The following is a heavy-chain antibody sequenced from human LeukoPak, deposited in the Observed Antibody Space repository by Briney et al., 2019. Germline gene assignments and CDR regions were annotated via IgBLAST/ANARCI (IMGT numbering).Heavy chain of an antibody. CDR2: IYGGGST. V-gene: IGHV3-NL1*01. Sequence: GGSLRLSCAASGFTFSSYGMHWVRQAPGKGLEWVSVIYGGGSTSYADSVKGRFTISRDNSKNTLYLQMNSLRVDDTGVYYCARDRSDGNYYMVVWGKGTTVIVSS. D-gene: IGHD5-24*01. J-gene: IGHJ6*03. CDR3: ARDRSDGNYYMVV. CDR1: GFTFSSYG.